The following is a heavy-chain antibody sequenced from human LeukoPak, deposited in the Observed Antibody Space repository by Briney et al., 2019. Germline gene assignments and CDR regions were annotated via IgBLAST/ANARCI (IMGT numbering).Heavy chain of an antibody. D-gene: IGHD3-22*01. CDR3: AGGDDSSGPSCWFDP. CDR2: IYHSGST. Sequence: SETLSLTCAVSGGSISSSNWWSWVRQPPGKGLEWIGEIYHSGSTNYNPSLKSRVTISVDKSKNQFSLKLSSVTAADTAVYYCAGGDDSSGPSCWFDPWGQGTLVTVSS. CDR1: GGSISSSNW. V-gene: IGHV4-4*02. J-gene: IGHJ5*02.